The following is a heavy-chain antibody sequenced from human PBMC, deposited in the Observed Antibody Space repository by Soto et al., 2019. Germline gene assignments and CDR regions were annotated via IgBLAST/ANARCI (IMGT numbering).Heavy chain of an antibody. D-gene: IGHD6-13*01. CDR3: ARESLAAAGLANYYYGMDV. J-gene: IGHJ6*02. CDR2: ISAYNGNT. V-gene: IGHV1-18*04. Sequence: VSVKVSCKASGYTFTSYGISWGLQAPGQGLEWMGWISAYNGNTNYAQKLQGRVTMTTDTSTSTAYMELRSLRSDDTAVYYCARESLAAAGLANYYYGMDVWGQGTTVTVSS. CDR1: GYTFTSYG.